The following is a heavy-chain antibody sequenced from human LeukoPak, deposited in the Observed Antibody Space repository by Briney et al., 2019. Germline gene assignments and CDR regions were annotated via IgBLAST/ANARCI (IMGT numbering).Heavy chain of an antibody. D-gene: IGHD6-19*01. Sequence: GESLKISCKGSGYSFASYWIGWVRQMPGKGLEWMGIIYPGDSDTRYSPSFQGQVTISADKSISTAYLQWSSLKASDTAMYYCALQWIAVAGTLDYWGQGTLVTVSS. CDR2: IYPGDSDT. J-gene: IGHJ4*02. CDR3: ALQWIAVAGTLDY. CDR1: GYSFASYW. V-gene: IGHV5-51*01.